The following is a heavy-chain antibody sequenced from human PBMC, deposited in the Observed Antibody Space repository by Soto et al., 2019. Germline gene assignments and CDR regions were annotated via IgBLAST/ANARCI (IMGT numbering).Heavy chain of an antibody. J-gene: IGHJ6*02. CDR1: GGTFSSYA. CDR2: IIPIFGTA. CDR3: ARGYTAMVTRSYYYGMDV. D-gene: IGHD5-18*01. V-gene: IGHV1-69*13. Sequence: ASVKVSCKASGGTFSSYAISWVRQAPGQGLEWMGGIIPIFGTANYAQKFQGRVTITADESTSTAYMELSSLRSEDTAVYYCARGYTAMVTRSYYYGMDVWGQGTTVTVSS.